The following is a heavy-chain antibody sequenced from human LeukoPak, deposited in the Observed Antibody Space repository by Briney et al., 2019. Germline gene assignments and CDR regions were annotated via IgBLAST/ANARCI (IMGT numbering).Heavy chain of an antibody. V-gene: IGHV3-23*01. J-gene: IGHJ4*02. Sequence: PGGSLRLSCAASGFTFSSYAMNWVRQAPGKGLEWVSGISGSAGSITYYADSVKGRFTISRDNSKNTLYLQMNSLRAEDTAVYYCAMDSGLDYWGQGTLVTVSS. CDR1: GFTFSSYA. D-gene: IGHD6-19*01. CDR2: ISGSAGSIT. CDR3: AMDSGLDY.